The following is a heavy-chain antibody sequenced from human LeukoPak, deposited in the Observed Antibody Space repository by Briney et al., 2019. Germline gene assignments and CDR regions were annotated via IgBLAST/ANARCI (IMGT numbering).Heavy chain of an antibody. Sequence: GGSLRLSCSASGFTFSSYAMHWVRQAPGKGLEYVSAISSNGGSTYYADSVKGRFTISRDNSKNTLYLQMSSLRTEDTAVYYCVKGNYYDSSGEALYWGQGTLVTVSS. V-gene: IGHV3-64D*06. D-gene: IGHD3-22*01. CDR1: GFTFSSYA. CDR3: VKGNYYDSSGEALY. CDR2: ISSNGGST. J-gene: IGHJ4*02.